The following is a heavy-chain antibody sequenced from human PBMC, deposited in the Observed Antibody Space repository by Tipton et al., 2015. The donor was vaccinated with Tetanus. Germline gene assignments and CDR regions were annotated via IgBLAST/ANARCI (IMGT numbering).Heavy chain of an antibody. D-gene: IGHD2/OR15-2a*01. Sequence: TLSLTCTVSGASISSNTYYWGWIRQPPGKDLEWIGYIYQTGTTYYNPSLKGRVTISMDRSNTQFSLRLDSLTAADTAVYYCARAAGFLGLTHDFWGRGTLVSVSS. CDR3: ARAAGFLGLTHDF. CDR2: IYQTGTT. V-gene: IGHV4-30-4*08. J-gene: IGHJ4*02. CDR1: GASISSNTYY.